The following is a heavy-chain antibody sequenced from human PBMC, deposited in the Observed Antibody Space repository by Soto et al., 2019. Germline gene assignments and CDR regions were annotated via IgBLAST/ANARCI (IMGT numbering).Heavy chain of an antibody. Sequence: SETLSLTCTVSGGSISGGGYYWSWIRPHPGKGLEWIGHIYYSGTIYYNPSLKSRVIISVDTSKNQFSLKLTSVTAADTAVYYCARGADSGITYYFDYWGQGTLVTVSS. CDR1: GGSISGGGYY. CDR2: IYYSGTI. V-gene: IGHV4-31*03. D-gene: IGHD2-15*01. CDR3: ARGADSGITYYFDY. J-gene: IGHJ4*02.